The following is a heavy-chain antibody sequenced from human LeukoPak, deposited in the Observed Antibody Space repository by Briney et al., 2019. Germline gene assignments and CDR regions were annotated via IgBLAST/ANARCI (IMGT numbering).Heavy chain of an antibody. J-gene: IGHJ6*02. Sequence: SETLSLTCTVSGGSISSYYWSWIRQPPGKGLEWIGYIYYSGSTNYNPSLKSRVTISVDTSKNQFSLKLSSVTAADTAVYYCARDSHPVSSGYSQHQPAPYYYYGMDVWGQGTTVTVSS. CDR1: GGSISSYY. D-gene: IGHD3-22*01. CDR2: IYYSGST. CDR3: ARDSHPVSSGYSQHQPAPYYYYGMDV. V-gene: IGHV4-59*01.